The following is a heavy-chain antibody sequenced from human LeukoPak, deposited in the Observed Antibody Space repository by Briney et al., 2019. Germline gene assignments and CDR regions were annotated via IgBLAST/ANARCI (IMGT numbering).Heavy chain of an antibody. J-gene: IGHJ4*02. V-gene: IGHV3-53*01. Sequence: GGSLRLSCAASGFIFSNYWMSWVRQAPGKGLEWVSVIYTGGTTYYADSVKGRFTISRDNSKNILYLQMNSLRPEDTAVYYCARESRRRIDYWGQGTLVTVSS. CDR1: GFIFSNYW. CDR2: IYTGGTT. CDR3: ARESRRRIDY. D-gene: IGHD2-2*01.